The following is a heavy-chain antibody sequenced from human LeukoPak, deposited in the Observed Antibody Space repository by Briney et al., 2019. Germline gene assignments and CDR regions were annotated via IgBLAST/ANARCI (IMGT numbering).Heavy chain of an antibody. J-gene: IGHJ5*02. V-gene: IGHV3-33*01. CDR2: IWYDGSNK. Sequence: GGSLRLSCAASGFTFSSYGMHWVRQAPGKGLEWVAVIWYDGSNKYYADSVKGRFTVSRDNSKNTLYLQMNSLRAEDTAVYYCARQVPARGLFRGTWSDPWGQGTLVTVSS. CDR3: ARQVPARGLFRGTWSDP. CDR1: GFTFSSYG. D-gene: IGHD3-10*01.